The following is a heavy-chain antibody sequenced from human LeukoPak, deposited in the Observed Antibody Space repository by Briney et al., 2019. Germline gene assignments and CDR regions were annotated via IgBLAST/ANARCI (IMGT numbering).Heavy chain of an antibody. CDR2: IIPIFGTA. CDR3: ARVIHSSSWYYFDY. Sequence: EASVKVSCKASGGTFSSYAISWVRQAPGQGLEWMGGIIPIFGTANYAQKFQGRVTMTRNTSISTAYMELSSLRSEDTAVYYCARVIHSSSWYYFDYWGQGTLVTVSS. D-gene: IGHD6-13*01. V-gene: IGHV1-69*05. CDR1: GGTFSSYA. J-gene: IGHJ4*02.